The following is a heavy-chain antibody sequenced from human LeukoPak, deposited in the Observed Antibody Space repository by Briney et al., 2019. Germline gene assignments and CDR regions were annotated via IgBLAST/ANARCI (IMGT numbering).Heavy chain of an antibody. CDR3: TSSGWTQSDF. J-gene: IGHJ4*02. D-gene: IGHD6-19*01. V-gene: IGHV3-49*03. Sequence: GGSLRLSCAASGFKFGDYGMSWFRQAPGKRLEWVGFIKSTPYGGTTQYAASVKDRFNISRDDSQSIAYLQMTSLKTEDTGVYYCTSSGWTQSDFWGRGTPVIVS. CDR2: IKSTPYGGTT. CDR1: GFKFGDYG.